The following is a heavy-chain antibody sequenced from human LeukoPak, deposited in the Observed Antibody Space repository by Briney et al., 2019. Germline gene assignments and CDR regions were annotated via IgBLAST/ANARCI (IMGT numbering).Heavy chain of an antibody. CDR1: GFTFSSYA. CDR2: MSDSGGST. J-gene: IGHJ4*02. Sequence: GASLRLSCAASGFTFSSYAMSWVRQAPGKGLEWVSAMSDSGGSTYYADSVKGRFTISRDNSKNTLYLQKNSLRAEDTAVYYCAKDYTVTGFYFDYWGQGTLVTVSS. CDR3: AKDYTVTGFYFDY. D-gene: IGHD4-17*01. V-gene: IGHV3-23*01.